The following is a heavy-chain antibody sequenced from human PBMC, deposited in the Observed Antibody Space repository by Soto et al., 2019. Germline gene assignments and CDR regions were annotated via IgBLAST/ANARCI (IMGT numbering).Heavy chain of an antibody. J-gene: IGHJ6*02. Sequence: QVQLVQSGAEVKKPGASVKVSCKASGYTFTGYYMHWVRQAPGQGLEWMGWINPNSGGTNYAQKFQGRVTMTRDTSISTAYMELSRLRSDDTAVYYCAGDLPGWQLAPGYSRAVWGRGTTVTVSS. D-gene: IGHD6-6*01. CDR1: GYTFTGYY. V-gene: IGHV1-2*02. CDR3: AGDLPGWQLAPGYSRAV. CDR2: INPNSGGT.